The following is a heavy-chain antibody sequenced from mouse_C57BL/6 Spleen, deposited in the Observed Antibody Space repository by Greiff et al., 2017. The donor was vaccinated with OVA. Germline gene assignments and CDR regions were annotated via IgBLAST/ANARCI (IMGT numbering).Heavy chain of an antibody. J-gene: IGHJ4*01. CDR2: IYPGSGST. CDR3: ASSSYGYGRNYAMDY. CDR1: GYTFTSYW. Sequence: QVHVKQPGAELVKPGASVKMSCKASGYTFTSYWITWVKQRPGQGLEWIGDIYPGSGSTNYNEKFKSKATLTVDTSSSTAYMQLSSLTSEDSAVYYCASSSYGYGRNYAMDYWGQGTSVTVSS. D-gene: IGHD2-2*01. V-gene: IGHV1-55*01.